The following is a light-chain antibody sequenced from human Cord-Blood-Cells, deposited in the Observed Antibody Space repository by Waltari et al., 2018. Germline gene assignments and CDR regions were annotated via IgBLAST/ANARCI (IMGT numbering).Light chain of an antibody. V-gene: IGKV1-39*01. CDR2: AAS. J-gene: IGKJ2*01. CDR1: QSISSY. CDR3: QQSYSTPYT. Sequence: DIQMTQSPSSLSASVGDRVTITCRASQSISSYFNWYQQKPGKAPKLLIYAASRLQSGVPSRFSGSGSGTDFTLTISSLQPEDFATYYCQQSYSTPYTFGQGTKLEIK.